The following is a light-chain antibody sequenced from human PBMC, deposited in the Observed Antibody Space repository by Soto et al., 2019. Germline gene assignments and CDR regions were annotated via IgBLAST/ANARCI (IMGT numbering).Light chain of an antibody. J-gene: IGKJ2*01. Sequence: DIQMTQTPSSLSASVGDRVTITCRASEGIRTEFGWYQQKPGKAPQRLIDAASSLQSAVPSRFSRSGSGTEFTLTISCLQPEDFATYYCLQHNSYPHTFGQPTKL. CDR3: LQHNSYPHT. CDR2: AAS. V-gene: IGKV1-17*01. CDR1: EGIRTE.